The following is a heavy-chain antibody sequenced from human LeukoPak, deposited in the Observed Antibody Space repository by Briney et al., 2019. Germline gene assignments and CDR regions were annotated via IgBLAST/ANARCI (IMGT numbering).Heavy chain of an antibody. J-gene: IGHJ4*02. CDR1: GFTFSGFA. V-gene: IGHV3-23*01. D-gene: IGHD3-22*01. Sequence: GGSLRLSCTASGFTFSGFAMTWVRRAPGKGLEWVSTISGSGGSTYYADSVKGRFTISRDNSKNMLYLQMNSLRAEDTAVYYCAKDGGKITMIVVVITTIDYWGQGTLVTVSS. CDR2: ISGSGGST. CDR3: AKDGGKITMIVVVITTIDY.